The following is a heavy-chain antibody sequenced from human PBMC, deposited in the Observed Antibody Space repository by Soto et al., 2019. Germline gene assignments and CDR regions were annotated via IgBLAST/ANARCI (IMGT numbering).Heavy chain of an antibody. V-gene: IGHV4-39*01. CDR1: GGSISSSSYY. Sequence: QLQLQESGPGLVKPSETLSLTCTVSGGSISSSSYYWGWIRQPPGKGLEWIGSIYYSGSTYYNPSLKSRVTISVDTSKNQFSLKLSSVTAADTAVYYCARTPLRFLEWLLFGAPKQQPHGMDVWGQGTTVTVSS. CDR3: ARTPLRFLEWLLFGAPKQQPHGMDV. D-gene: IGHD3-3*01. CDR2: IYYSGST. J-gene: IGHJ6*02.